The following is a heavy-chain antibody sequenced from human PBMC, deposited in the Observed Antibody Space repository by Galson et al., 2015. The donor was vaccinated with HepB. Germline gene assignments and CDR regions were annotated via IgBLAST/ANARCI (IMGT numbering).Heavy chain of an antibody. CDR1: GGTFSSYT. CDR2: IIPILGIA. V-gene: IGHV1-69*04. CDR3: AREAPDCGGGCYWI. Sequence: SVKVSCKASGGTFSSYTISWVRQAPGQGLEWMGRIIPILGIANYAQKFQGRVTITADKSTSTAYMELSSLRSEDTAVYYCAREAPDCGGGCYWIWGQGTMVTVSS. D-gene: IGHD2-21*02. J-gene: IGHJ3*02.